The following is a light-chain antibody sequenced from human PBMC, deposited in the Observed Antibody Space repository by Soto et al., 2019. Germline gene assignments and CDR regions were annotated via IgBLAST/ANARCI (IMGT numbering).Light chain of an antibody. Sequence: LTQPPSASGTPGQRVTISCSGSSSNIGSNTVNWYQQLPGTAPKLLIYSNNQRPSGVPDRLSGSKSGTSASLAISGLQSEDEADYYCAAWDDSLNGPYVFGTGTKVTVL. CDR3: AAWDDSLNGPYV. V-gene: IGLV1-44*01. J-gene: IGLJ1*01. CDR2: SNN. CDR1: SSNIGSNT.